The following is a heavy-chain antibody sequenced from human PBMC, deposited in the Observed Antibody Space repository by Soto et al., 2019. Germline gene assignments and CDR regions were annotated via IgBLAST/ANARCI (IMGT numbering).Heavy chain of an antibody. CDR2: IYYSGST. Sequence: SETLSLTCTVSGGSISSSSYYWGWIRQPPGKGLEWIGSIYYSGSTYYNPSLKSRVTISVDTSKNQFSLKLSSVTAADTAVYYCARHISGWYPYYYYMDVWGKGTTVTVSS. V-gene: IGHV4-39*01. D-gene: IGHD6-19*01. CDR1: GGSISSSSYY. CDR3: ARHISGWYPYYYYMDV. J-gene: IGHJ6*03.